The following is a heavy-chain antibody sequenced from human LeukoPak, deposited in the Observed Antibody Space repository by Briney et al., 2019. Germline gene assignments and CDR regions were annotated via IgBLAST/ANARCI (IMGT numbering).Heavy chain of an antibody. V-gene: IGHV4-59*08. CDR1: GGSTRSYY. Sequence: PSETLSLTCTVSGGSTRSYYWSWIRQPPGKGLEWIGYINYSGNTNNNPSLKSRVTTSVDTSKNQFSLKLSSVTAADTAVYYCAASRSGYRYADYWGQGIVVPVSS. CDR2: INYSGNT. D-gene: IGHD5-18*01. J-gene: IGHJ4*02. CDR3: AASRSGYRYADY.